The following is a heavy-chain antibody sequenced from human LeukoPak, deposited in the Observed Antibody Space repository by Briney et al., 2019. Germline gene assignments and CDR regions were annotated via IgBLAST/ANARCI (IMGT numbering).Heavy chain of an antibody. CDR3: AGTDYGDYPRSFDI. Sequence: PSQTLSLTCTVSGGSISSGSYYWSWIRQPAGKGLEWIGRIYTSGSTNYNPSLKIRVTMSVDTSKNQFSLKLSSVTAADTAVYYCAGTDYGDYPRSFDIWGQGTMVTVSS. CDR1: GGSISSGSYY. CDR2: IYTSGST. V-gene: IGHV4-61*02. J-gene: IGHJ3*02. D-gene: IGHD4-17*01.